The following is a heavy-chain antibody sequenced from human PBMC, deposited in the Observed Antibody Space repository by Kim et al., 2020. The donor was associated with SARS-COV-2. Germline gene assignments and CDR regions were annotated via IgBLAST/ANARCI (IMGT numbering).Heavy chain of an antibody. Sequence: GGSLRLSCAASVFTFSSYAMHWVRQAPGKGLEWVAVISYDGSNKYYADSVKGRFTISRDNSKNTLYLQMNSLRAEDTAVYYCAREWSIVVPAAIRGGMDVWGQGTTVTVSS. V-gene: IGHV3-30*04. CDR1: VFTFSSYA. J-gene: IGHJ6*02. D-gene: IGHD2-2*01. CDR2: ISYDGSNK. CDR3: AREWSIVVPAAIRGGMDV.